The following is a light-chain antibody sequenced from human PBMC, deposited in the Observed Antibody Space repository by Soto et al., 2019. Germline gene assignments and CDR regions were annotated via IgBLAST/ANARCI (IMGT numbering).Light chain of an antibody. J-gene: IGKJ1*01. V-gene: IGKV3-15*01. CDR2: GAS. CDR1: QRVSSN. Sequence: EIVMTQSPATLSVSRGERATLSCRASQRVSSNLAWYQQKPGQAPRPLIYGASTRATGIPARFSGSGAGTGLTLTISTLNFKFLIFIYCRYKNICPRRFGQG. CDR3: RYKNICPRR.